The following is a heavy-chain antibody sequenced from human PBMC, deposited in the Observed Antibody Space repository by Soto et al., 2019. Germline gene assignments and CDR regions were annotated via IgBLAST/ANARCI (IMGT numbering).Heavy chain of an antibody. V-gene: IGHV3-30*18. CDR2: ISYDGSNK. Sequence: PGGSLRLSCAASGFTFSSYGMHWVRQAPGKGLEWVAVISYDGSNKYYADSVKGRFTISRDNSKNTLYLQMNSLRAEDTAVYYCAKDISSWVTTALWGQGTLVTSPQ. CDR3: AKDISSWVTTAL. J-gene: IGHJ4*02. CDR1: GFTFSSYG. D-gene: IGHD4-4*01.